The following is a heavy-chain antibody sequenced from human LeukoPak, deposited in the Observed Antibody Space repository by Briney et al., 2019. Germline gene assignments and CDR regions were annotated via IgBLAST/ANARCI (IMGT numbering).Heavy chain of an antibody. Sequence: GGSLRLSCAASGFTFSDYAMTWVRQAPGKGLEWVSEITGSGISTYYADSVKGRFTISRDNSKNTLYLQMDSLRAEDTAVYYCAREHFDFDYWAQGTLVTVSS. CDR2: ITGSGIST. J-gene: IGHJ4*02. CDR1: GFTFSDYA. D-gene: IGHD2/OR15-2a*01. CDR3: AREHFDFDY. V-gene: IGHV3-23*01.